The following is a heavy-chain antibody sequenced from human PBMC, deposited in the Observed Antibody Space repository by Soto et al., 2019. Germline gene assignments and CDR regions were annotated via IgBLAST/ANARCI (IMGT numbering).Heavy chain of an antibody. J-gene: IGHJ4*02. CDR3: ASGIQLWLRRINNGYSG. V-gene: IGHV1-69*12. CDR2: IIPMFGTA. CDR1: GGTLSTYA. D-gene: IGHD5-18*01. Sequence: QVQLVQSGAEVKKPESSVKGSCKAPGGTLSTYAIRWVRQAPGQGLEWMGGIIPMFGTANYAQRFQVRVTITADESTNTVYMELSSLRSEDTAVYFCASGIQLWLRRINNGYSGWGQGTLVTVSS.